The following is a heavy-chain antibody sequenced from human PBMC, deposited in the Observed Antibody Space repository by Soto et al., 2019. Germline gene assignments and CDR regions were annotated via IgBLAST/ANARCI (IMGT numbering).Heavy chain of an antibody. J-gene: IGHJ6*02. Sequence: EVQLVESGGGLVQAGGSLRLFCAASGFTFSNYEMNWVRQAPGKGLEWVPYIGNRGRTIYYADSVKGRFTISRDNAKHSLYLHMNSLRAEDTAVYYCARDPAIYSGIFDYGLDVWGQGTTVTVSS. D-gene: IGHD4-4*01. V-gene: IGHV3-48*03. CDR2: IGNRGRTI. CDR3: ARDPAIYSGIFDYGLDV. CDR1: GFTFSNYE.